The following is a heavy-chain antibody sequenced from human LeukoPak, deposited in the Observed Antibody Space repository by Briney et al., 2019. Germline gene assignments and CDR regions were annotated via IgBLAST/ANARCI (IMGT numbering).Heavy chain of an antibody. D-gene: IGHD6-19*01. CDR1: GYTFTGYY. V-gene: IGHV1-2*02. CDR2: INPNSGGT. CDR3: ASGSDEQWLGIFDY. Sequence: ASVKVSCKASGYTFTGYYMHWVRQAPGQGLEWMGWINPNSGGTNYAQKFQGRVTMTRDTSISTAYMELSRLRSDDTAVYYCASGSDEQWLGIFDYWGQGNLVTVSS. J-gene: IGHJ4*02.